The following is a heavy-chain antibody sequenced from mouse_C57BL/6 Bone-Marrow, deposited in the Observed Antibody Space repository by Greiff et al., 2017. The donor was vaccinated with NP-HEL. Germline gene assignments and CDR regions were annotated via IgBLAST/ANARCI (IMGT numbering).Heavy chain of an antibody. Sequence: EVMLVESGGGLVKPGGSLTLSCAASGFTFSSYAMSWVRQTPEQRLEWVATISAGGSYTYYPDNVKGRFTISRDNTKNNLYLKMSHLKSEDTAMYYCGRDDYDWFAYWGQGTLVTVSA. CDR2: ISAGGSYT. J-gene: IGHJ3*01. CDR3: GRDDYDWFAY. D-gene: IGHD2-4*01. V-gene: IGHV5-4*01. CDR1: GFTFSSYA.